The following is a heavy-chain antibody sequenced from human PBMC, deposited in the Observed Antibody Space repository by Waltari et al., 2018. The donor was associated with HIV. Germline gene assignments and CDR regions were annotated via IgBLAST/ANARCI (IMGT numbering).Heavy chain of an antibody. V-gene: IGHV4-59*01. CDR2: VHGSGST. CDR3: ARVKASYYDGSGFYFLDY. D-gene: IGHD3-22*01. Sequence: QVQLQESGPGLVKPSETLSLICSGSGGPTSGYYWTCIRQPPGKGLEWIGYVHGSGSTKYNPSLQSRVTISIDTSKNQVSLALNSVTAADTAVYFCARVKASYYDGSGFYFLDYWGQGTLVTVSS. CDR1: GGPTSGYY. J-gene: IGHJ4*02.